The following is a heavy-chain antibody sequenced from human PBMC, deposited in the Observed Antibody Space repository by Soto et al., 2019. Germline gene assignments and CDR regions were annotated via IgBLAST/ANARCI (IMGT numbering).Heavy chain of an antibody. CDR1: GFTFSSYG. D-gene: IGHD3-3*01. CDR2: VSYDGNNE. CDR3: AKTITTPAVSSYSRDSTGRGALIDY. V-gene: IGHV3-30*18. Sequence: QVQLVESGGGVVQPGRSLRLSCAASGFTFSSYGMHWVRQAPGKGLEWVAVVSYDGNNEYYADSVKDRFTIFRDNSKNTLYLQMNSLRAEDTAMYYCAKTITTPAVSSYSRDSTGRGALIDYWGQGTLVIVSS. J-gene: IGHJ4*02.